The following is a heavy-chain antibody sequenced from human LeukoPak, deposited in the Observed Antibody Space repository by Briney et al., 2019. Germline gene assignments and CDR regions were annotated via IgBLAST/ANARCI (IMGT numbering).Heavy chain of an antibody. D-gene: IGHD3-9*01. V-gene: IGHV3-48*04. J-gene: IGHJ4*02. Sequence: GGSLRLSCAASGFTFTSHTMNWVRQAPGKGLEWVSYISSSGSTIYYADSVKGRFTISRDNAKNSLYLQMNSLRAEDTAVYYCAREEGYDILTGYSSDYWGQGTLVTVSS. CDR1: GFTFTSHT. CDR3: AREEGYDILTGYSSDY. CDR2: ISSSGSTI.